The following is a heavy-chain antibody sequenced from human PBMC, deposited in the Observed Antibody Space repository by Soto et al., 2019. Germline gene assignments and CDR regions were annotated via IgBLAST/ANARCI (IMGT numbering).Heavy chain of an antibody. CDR1: GFTFSSYG. J-gene: IGHJ5*02. CDR2: IWYDGSNK. D-gene: IGHD6-13*01. Sequence: QVQLVESGGGVVQPGRSLRLSCAASGFTFSSYGMHWVRQAPGKGLEWVALIWYDGSNKYYTDSVKGRFTISRDNSKNTLYLQMNSLRVEDTAMYYCARSGIAAPGSHWFDPWGQGTLVTVSS. CDR3: ARSGIAAPGSHWFDP. V-gene: IGHV3-33*03.